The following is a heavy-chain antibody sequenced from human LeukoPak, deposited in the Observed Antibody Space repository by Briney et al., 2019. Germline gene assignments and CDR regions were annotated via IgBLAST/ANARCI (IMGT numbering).Heavy chain of an antibody. V-gene: IGHV3-30*02. CDR1: GFPFSSYG. CDR2: IRYDGSNK. J-gene: IGHJ4*02. CDR3: AKDPCGGDCYSVDY. D-gene: IGHD2-21*01. Sequence: GGSLSLSCAASGFPFSSYGMHWVRQAPGKGLEWVAFIRYDGSNKYYADSVKGRFTISRDNSKNTLYLQMNSLRAEDTAVYYCAKDPCGGDCYSVDYWGQGTLATVSS.